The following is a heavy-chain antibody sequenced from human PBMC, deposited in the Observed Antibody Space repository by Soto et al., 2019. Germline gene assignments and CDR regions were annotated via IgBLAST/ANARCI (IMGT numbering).Heavy chain of an antibody. D-gene: IGHD6-13*01. CDR2: INHSGST. CDR3: ARDQGGIAAAPIDY. CDR1: GGSFSGYY. J-gene: IGHJ4*02. V-gene: IGHV4-34*01. Sequence: SETLSLTCAVYGGSFSGYYWSWIRQPPGKGLEWIGEINHSGSTNYNPSLKSRVTISVDTSKNQFSLKLSSVTAADTAVYYCARDQGGIAAAPIDYWGQGTLVTVSS.